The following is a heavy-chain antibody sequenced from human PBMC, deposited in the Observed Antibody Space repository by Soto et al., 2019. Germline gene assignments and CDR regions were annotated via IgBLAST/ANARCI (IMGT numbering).Heavy chain of an antibody. Sequence: SVKVSCKASGGTFSSYTISWVRQAPGQGLEWMGRIIPILGIANYAQKFQGRVTITADKSTSTAYMELSSLRSEDTAVYYCVGSSTSCQQLCNWYFDLWGRGTLVTVSS. CDR3: VGSSTSCQQLCNWYFDL. J-gene: IGHJ2*01. D-gene: IGHD2-2*01. V-gene: IGHV1-69*02. CDR1: GGTFSSYT. CDR2: IIPILGIA.